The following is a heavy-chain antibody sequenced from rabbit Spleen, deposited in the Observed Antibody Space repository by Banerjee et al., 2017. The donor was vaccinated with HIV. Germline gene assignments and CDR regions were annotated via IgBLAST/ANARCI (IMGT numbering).Heavy chain of an antibody. CDR2: IDPVFGIA. Sequence: QEQLEESGGGLVQPEGSLTLTCKASGFTLSSYGVNWVRQAPGKGLEWIGYIDPVFGIAVYASGVNGRFTISRDNAQNTLYLQLNSLTAADTATYFCVREVYHILGLWGQGTLVTVS. CDR1: GFTLSSYG. D-gene: IGHD1-1*01. CDR3: VREVYHILGL. J-gene: IGHJ4*01. V-gene: IGHV1S47*01.